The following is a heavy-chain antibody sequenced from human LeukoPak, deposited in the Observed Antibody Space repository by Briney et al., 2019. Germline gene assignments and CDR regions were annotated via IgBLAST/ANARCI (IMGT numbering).Heavy chain of an antibody. CDR3: ARDGEAAVPFDY. Sequence: ASVKVSCKASGYTFTSYDINWVRQAPGQGLEWMGWMNPNSGNTGYAQKFQGRVTMTRNTSISTAYMELSSLRSEDTAVYYCARDGEAAVPFDYWGQRTLVTVSS. CDR1: GYTFTSYD. D-gene: IGHD6-13*01. V-gene: IGHV1-8*01. CDR2: MNPNSGNT. J-gene: IGHJ4*02.